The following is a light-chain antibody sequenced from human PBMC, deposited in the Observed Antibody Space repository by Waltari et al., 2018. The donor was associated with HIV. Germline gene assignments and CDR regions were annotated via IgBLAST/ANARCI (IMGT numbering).Light chain of an antibody. V-gene: IGLV1-47*01. Sequence: QSVLTQPPSASGTPGQRVTISCSGSSSNIGSTYVTWYQQLPGTAPKLLIYRNNQRPSGVPDRFSGSKSGTSASLAISGLRSEDEAEYYCAAWDDSLSGYVFGTGTKVTVL. CDR1: SSNIGSTY. J-gene: IGLJ1*01. CDR2: RNN. CDR3: AAWDDSLSGYV.